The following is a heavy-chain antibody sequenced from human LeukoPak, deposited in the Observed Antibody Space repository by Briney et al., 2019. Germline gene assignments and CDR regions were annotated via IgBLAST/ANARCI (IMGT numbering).Heavy chain of an antibody. D-gene: IGHD1-14*01. V-gene: IGHV1-69*04. J-gene: IGHJ6*02. CDR3: ARARSPGSYYYYYYGMDV. CDR1: GGTFSSYA. Sequence: ASVKVSCKASGGTFSSYAISWVRQAPGQGLEWMGRIIPILGIANYAQKFQGRATITADKSTSTAYMELSSLRSEDTAVYYCARARSPGSYYYYYYGMDVWGQGTTVTVSS. CDR2: IIPILGIA.